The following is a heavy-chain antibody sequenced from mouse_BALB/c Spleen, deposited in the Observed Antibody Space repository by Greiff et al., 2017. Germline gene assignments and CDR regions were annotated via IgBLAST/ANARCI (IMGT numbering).Heavy chain of an antibody. J-gene: IGHJ4*01. CDR3: ARDPRATYAMDY. D-gene: IGHD3-1*01. CDR1: GYAFSSSW. Sequence: VQLQQSGPELVKPGASVKISCKASGYAFSSSWMNWVKQRPGQGLEWIGRIYPGDGDTNYNGKFKGKATLTADKSSSTAYMQLSSLTSVDSAVYFCARDPRATYAMDYWGQGTSVTVSS. V-gene: IGHV1-82*01. CDR2: IYPGDGDT.